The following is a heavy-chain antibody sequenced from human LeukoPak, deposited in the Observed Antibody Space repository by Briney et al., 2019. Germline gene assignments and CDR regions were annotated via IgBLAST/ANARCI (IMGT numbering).Heavy chain of an antibody. D-gene: IGHD3-16*01. V-gene: IGHV3-30*03. Sequence: PGGSLRLSCAASGFTFSSYGMHWVRQAPGKGLEWVAVISYDGSNKYYADSVKGRFTISRDNPKSTLYLQMHSLRAEDTAVYYCAREISRFGIWGQGTLATVSS. CDR3: AREISRFGI. CDR2: ISYDGSNK. J-gene: IGHJ4*02. CDR1: GFTFSSYG.